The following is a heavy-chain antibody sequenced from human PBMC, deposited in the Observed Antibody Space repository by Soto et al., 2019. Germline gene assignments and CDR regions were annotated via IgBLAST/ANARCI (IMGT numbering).Heavy chain of an antibody. CDR3: ARILCSSTSCYTFDY. Sequence: GGSLNLSCAASGFTFSSYWMSWVRQAPGKGLEWVANMRQDGSEKYYVDSVKGRFTISRDNAKNSLYLQMNSLRAEDTAVYYCARILCSSTSCYTFDYWGQGTLVTVSS. CDR2: MRQDGSEK. J-gene: IGHJ4*02. V-gene: IGHV3-7*03. CDR1: GFTFSSYW. D-gene: IGHD2-2*02.